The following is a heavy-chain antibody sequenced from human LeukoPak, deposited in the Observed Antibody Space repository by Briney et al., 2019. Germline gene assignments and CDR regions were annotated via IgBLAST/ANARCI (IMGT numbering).Heavy chain of an antibody. Sequence: PSETLSLTCTVSGGSISSGDYYWSWIRQPPGKGLEWIGRIYTSGSTNYNSSLKSRVTISVDTSKNQFSLKLSSVTAADTAVYYCARANGGDSSSSKRFDPWGQGTLVTVSS. CDR2: IYTSGST. CDR3: ARANGGDSSSSKRFDP. J-gene: IGHJ5*02. CDR1: GGSISSGDYY. D-gene: IGHD6-6*01. V-gene: IGHV4-61*02.